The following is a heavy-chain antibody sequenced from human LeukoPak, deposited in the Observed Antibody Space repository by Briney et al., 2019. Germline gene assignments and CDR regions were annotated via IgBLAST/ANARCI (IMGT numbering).Heavy chain of an antibody. CDR3: AREREGYGDYPFDY. CDR1: GYTFTGYY. CDR2: INPNSGGT. D-gene: IGHD4-17*01. J-gene: IGHJ4*02. V-gene: IGHV1-2*02. Sequence: GASVKVSCKASGYTFTGYYMHWVRQAPGQGLEWMGWINPNSGGTNYAQKFQGRVTMTRDTSISTAYMELSRLRSDDTAVYYCAREREGYGDYPFDYWGQGTLVTVSS.